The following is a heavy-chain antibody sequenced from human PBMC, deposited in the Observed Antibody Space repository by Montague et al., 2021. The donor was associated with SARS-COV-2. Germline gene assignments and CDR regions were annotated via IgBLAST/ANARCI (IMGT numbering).Heavy chain of an antibody. CDR2: ISSSGSTI. V-gene: IGHV3-48*03. CDR1: GFSFSSYE. Sequence: SARFSCGASGFSFSSYEMNWVRQAPGKGLEWVSYISSSGSTIYYADSVKGRFTISRDNAKNSLYLQMNSLRAEDTAVYYCARDKYSSSWYGAFDIWGQGTMVTVSS. J-gene: IGHJ3*02. CDR3: ARDKYSSSWYGAFDI. D-gene: IGHD6-13*01.